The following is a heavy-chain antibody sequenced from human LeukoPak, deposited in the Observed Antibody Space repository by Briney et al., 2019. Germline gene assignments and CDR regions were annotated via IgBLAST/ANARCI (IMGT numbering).Heavy chain of an antibody. D-gene: IGHD6-6*01. V-gene: IGHV3-23*01. J-gene: IGHJ4*02. CDR2: ISGSGDNT. Sequence: PGGSLRLSCAASGFTFSSYAMSWVRQVPAKGLEWVSVISGSGDNTYYADSVKGRFTISRDNSKNMLYLQMNSLRAEDTAVYYCAKWKYSNSGIDDYWGQGTLVTVSS. CDR1: GFTFSSYA. CDR3: AKWKYSNSGIDDY.